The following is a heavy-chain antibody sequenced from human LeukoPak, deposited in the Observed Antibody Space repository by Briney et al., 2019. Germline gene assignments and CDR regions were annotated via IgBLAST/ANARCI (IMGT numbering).Heavy chain of an antibody. Sequence: ASVKVSCKASGYTFTNFDINWVRQAPGQGLEWMGWMNPVTGDAGSTQKFQGRVTLTRDTSISTAYMELSRLRSDDTAVYYCARGALVGATNAFDIWGQGTMVTVSS. J-gene: IGHJ3*02. CDR3: ARGALVGATNAFDI. CDR1: GYTFTNFD. V-gene: IGHV1-8*01. CDR2: MNPVTGDA. D-gene: IGHD1-26*01.